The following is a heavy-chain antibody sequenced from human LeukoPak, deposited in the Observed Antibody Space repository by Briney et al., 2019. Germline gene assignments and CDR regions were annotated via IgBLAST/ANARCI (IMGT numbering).Heavy chain of an antibody. V-gene: IGHV3-11*01. CDR2: ISSSGSTI. D-gene: IGHD3-10*01. Sequence: GGSLRLSCAASGFTFSDYYMSWIRQAPGKGLEWVSYISSSGSTIYYADSVKGRFTISRDNAKNSLYLQMNSLRAEDTAVYYCARDGRFGELSVYFDCWGQGTLVTVSS. J-gene: IGHJ4*02. CDR3: ARDGRFGELSVYFDC. CDR1: GFTFSDYY.